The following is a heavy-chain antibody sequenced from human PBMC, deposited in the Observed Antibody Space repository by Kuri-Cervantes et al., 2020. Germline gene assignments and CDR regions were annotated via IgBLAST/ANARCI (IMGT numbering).Heavy chain of an antibody. D-gene: IGHD3-9*01. CDR1: GFTFSSSW. J-gene: IGHJ4*02. CDR3: ARDTYYDILTGHFQGLDFDY. Sequence: GGSLRLSCAASGFTFSSSWMHWVRQAPGKGLEWVAVIWYDGSNKYYADSVKGRFTISRDNSKNTLYLQMNSLRAEDTAVYYCARDTYYDILTGHFQGLDFDYWGQGTLVTVSS. CDR2: IWYDGSNK. V-gene: IGHV3-33*08.